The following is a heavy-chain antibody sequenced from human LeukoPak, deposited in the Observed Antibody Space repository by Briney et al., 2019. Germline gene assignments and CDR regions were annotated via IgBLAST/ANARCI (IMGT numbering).Heavy chain of an antibody. CDR2: IKEDGSQT. Sequence: GGSLRLSCETSGFTSSKTWMSWVRQAPGKGLEWVANIKEDGSQTYHVDSVRGRFAISRDNAKSTLFLQMSNLRDDDTAVYYCATYVKWVAGDVWGQGTTVTVSS. J-gene: IGHJ6*02. CDR3: ATYVKWVAGDV. CDR1: GFTSSKTW. V-gene: IGHV3-7*01. D-gene: IGHD6-19*01.